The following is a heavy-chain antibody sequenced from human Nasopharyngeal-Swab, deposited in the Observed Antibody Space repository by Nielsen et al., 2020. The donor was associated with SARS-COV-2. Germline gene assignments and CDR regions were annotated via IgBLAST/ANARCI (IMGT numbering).Heavy chain of an antibody. CDR3: ARGHQYQLLFHYYYYMDV. D-gene: IGHD2-2*01. CDR1: GYTFTRYD. V-gene: IGHV1-8*01. CDR2: MNPNNGIT. Sequence: ASVKVSCKASGYTFTRYDVHWVRQATGQGPEWMGWMNPNNGITGYARKFQGRVTMTRNTATSTAYMELSSLRSEDTAVYYCARGHQYQLLFHYYYYMDVWGKGTTVTVSS. J-gene: IGHJ6*03.